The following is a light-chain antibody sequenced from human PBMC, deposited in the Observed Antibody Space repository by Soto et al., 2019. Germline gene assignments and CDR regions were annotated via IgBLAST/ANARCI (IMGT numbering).Light chain of an antibody. V-gene: IGLV2-14*01. J-gene: IGLJ1*01. CDR2: EVS. CDR1: SSDVGGYNF. CDR3: TSYIRSNTPFYV. Sequence: QSALTQPASVSGSPGQSITISCTGTSSDVGGYNFVSWYQHHPGKAPKLIIYEVSNRPSGISHRFSGSKSGNTASLTISGLQAEDEADYFCTSYIRSNTPFYVFGSGTKLTVL.